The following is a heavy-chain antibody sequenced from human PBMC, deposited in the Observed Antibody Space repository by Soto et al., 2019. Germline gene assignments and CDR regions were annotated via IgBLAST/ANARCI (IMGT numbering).Heavy chain of an antibody. D-gene: IGHD2-15*01. J-gene: IGHJ4*02. Sequence: QVQLVESGGGVVQPGRSLRLSCAASGFTFSSYGMHWVRQAPGKGLEWVAVISYDGSNKYYADSVQGRFTISRGNSKNPLYLRMNNLSAEDTAVYYCAKDKTVDCSDGSCSWAVVYWGEGQLDMVST. CDR2: ISYDGSNK. V-gene: IGHV3-30*18. CDR1: GFTFSSYG. CDR3: AKDKTVDCSDGSCSWAVVY.